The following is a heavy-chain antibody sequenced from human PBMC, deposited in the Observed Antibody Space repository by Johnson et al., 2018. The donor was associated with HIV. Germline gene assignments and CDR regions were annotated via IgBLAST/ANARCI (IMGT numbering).Heavy chain of an antibody. CDR1: GFTISNNY. J-gene: IGHJ3*02. V-gene: IGHV3-66*01. CDR3: ARGQSTGDWGAFDI. D-gene: IGHD7-27*01. Sequence: VQLVESGGGLVQPGGSLRLSCAASGFTISNNYMSWVRQAPGKGLEWLSVIYSGGSTSYADSVQSRFTISRDSSKNTLYLDIFTLRAEDTAVYYCARGQSTGDWGAFDIWGQGTMVTVSS. CDR2: IYSGGST.